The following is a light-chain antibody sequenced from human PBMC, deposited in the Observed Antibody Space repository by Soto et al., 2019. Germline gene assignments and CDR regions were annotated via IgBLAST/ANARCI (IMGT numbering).Light chain of an antibody. CDR1: QSVSSS. CDR3: QQRYNWPLT. J-gene: IGKJ5*01. CDR2: EAT. Sequence: ETMLTQSPATLSLPPGERATLSCRASQSVSSSLAWYQQKPGQAPRLLIYEATNRATGIPARFSGSGSGTDFTLTISSLEPGDFAVYYCQQRYNWPLTFGQGTRLEIK. V-gene: IGKV3-11*01.